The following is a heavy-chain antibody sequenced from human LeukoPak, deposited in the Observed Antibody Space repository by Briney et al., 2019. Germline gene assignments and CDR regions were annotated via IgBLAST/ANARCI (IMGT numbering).Heavy chain of an antibody. V-gene: IGHV4-30-4*01. J-gene: IGHJ5*02. Sequence: SQTLSLTCTVSGGSISSGDYYWSWIRQPPGQGLEWIGYIYYSGSTYYNPSLKSRVTISVDTSKNQFSLKLSSVTAADTGVYYCARAARPDMVRGVLPNWFDPWGQGTLVTVSS. CDR1: GGSISSGDYY. CDR3: ARAARPDMVRGVLPNWFDP. CDR2: IYYSGST. D-gene: IGHD3-10*01.